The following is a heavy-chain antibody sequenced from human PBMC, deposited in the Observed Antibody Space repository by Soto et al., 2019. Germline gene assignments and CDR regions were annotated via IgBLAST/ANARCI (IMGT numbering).Heavy chain of an antibody. Sequence: SETLSLTCTVSGGSISSYYWSWFRQSPGKRMEWIGYVHHSWGSSYNPSLQSRVAISLDTSKSQFSLKVTSVTATDKAVYYCARQGFGPLHGLVDVWGQGTTVTVSS. J-gene: IGHJ6*02. D-gene: IGHD3-10*01. V-gene: IGHV4-59*08. CDR2: VHHSWGS. CDR1: GGSISSYY. CDR3: ARQGFGPLHGLVDV.